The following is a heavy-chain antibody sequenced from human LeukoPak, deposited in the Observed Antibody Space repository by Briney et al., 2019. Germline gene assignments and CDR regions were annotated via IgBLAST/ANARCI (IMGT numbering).Heavy chain of an antibody. Sequence: SETLSLTCTVSGGSISSSSYYWGWIRQPPGKGLEWIGYIYYSGSTYYNPSLRSRVTILRDTSKNQFSLKLSSVTAADTAVYYCARGLYSSREYAYWGQGTLVTVSS. CDR2: IYYSGST. CDR3: ARGLYSSREYAY. V-gene: IGHV4-39*07. CDR1: GGSISSSSYY. J-gene: IGHJ4*02. D-gene: IGHD2/OR15-2a*01.